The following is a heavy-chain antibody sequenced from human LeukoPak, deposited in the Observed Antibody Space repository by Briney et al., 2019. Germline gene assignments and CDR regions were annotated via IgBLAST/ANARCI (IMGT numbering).Heavy chain of an antibody. CDR3: ARRGFVAGLKGFSDY. CDR2: LSGSGYNT. J-gene: IGHJ4*02. CDR1: GFTFSSHA. V-gene: IGHV3-23*01. Sequence: GGSLRLSCAASGFTFSSHALSWVRQAPGKGLEWVSSLSGSGYNTYYADSVKGRFTISRDNSKNTVYLQMNSLRAEDTAVYYCARRGFVAGLKGFSDYWGQGTLVTVSS. D-gene: IGHD6-19*01.